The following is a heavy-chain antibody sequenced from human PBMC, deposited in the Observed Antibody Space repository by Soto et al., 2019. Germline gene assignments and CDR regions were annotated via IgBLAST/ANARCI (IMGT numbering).Heavy chain of an antibody. CDR1: GFTFTDYT. D-gene: IGHD3-22*01. CDR3: TRRTAPDFYDSSGYQA. Sequence: GGSLRLSCTTSGFTFTDYTMSWFHQAPGKGLEWVGFIKTKPFGGTTEYAASVKGRFTISRDDSKDIAYLQMNSLKTEDTAMYYCTRRTAPDFYDSSGYQAWGQGTLVTVSS. CDR2: IKTKPFGGTT. J-gene: IGHJ5*02. V-gene: IGHV3-49*03.